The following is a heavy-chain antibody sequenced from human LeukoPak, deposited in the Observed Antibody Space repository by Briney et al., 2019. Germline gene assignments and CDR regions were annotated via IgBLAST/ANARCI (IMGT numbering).Heavy chain of an antibody. Sequence: ASVKVSCKVSGYTFTGYYMHWVRQAPGQGLEWMGRINPNSGGTNHAQKFQGRVTMTRDTSISTAYMDLSRLRSDDTAVYYCAREATGGSGYTFDYWGQGTLVTVSS. J-gene: IGHJ4*02. CDR1: GYTFTGYY. V-gene: IGHV1-2*06. CDR3: AREATGGSGYTFDY. D-gene: IGHD3-22*01. CDR2: INPNSGGT.